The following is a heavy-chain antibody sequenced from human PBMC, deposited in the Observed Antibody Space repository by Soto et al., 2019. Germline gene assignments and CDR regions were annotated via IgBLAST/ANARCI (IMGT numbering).Heavy chain of an antibody. D-gene: IGHD3-22*01. V-gene: IGHV3-43D*04. J-gene: IGHJ5*02. CDR3: ARSLYYYDSNPLDL. CDR2: TNSDGTDS. Sequence: GGSLRLSCAAAGFDFADYAMPWVRQVPGKGLEWVSLTNSDGTDSYYVDSAKGRFTISRDNAKTTLSLQMDRLRPEDTALYFCARSLYYYDSNPLDLWGQGTLVTVSS. CDR1: GFDFADYA.